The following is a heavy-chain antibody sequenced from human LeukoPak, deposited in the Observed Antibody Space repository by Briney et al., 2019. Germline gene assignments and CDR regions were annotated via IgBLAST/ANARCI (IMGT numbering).Heavy chain of an antibody. CDR2: ISDNEGI. CDR3: ARGLVGTTYYFDY. CDR1: SESFSGGY. J-gene: IGHJ4*02. D-gene: IGHD1-26*01. V-gene: IGHV4-34*01. Sequence: SETLSLTCSVYSESFSGGYWSWIRQPPGKGLDWIGEISDNEGIKYSPSLKSRVTISVDTSKNQFSLKLRSVTAADTAVYYCARGLVGTTYYFDYWGQGTLVTFSS.